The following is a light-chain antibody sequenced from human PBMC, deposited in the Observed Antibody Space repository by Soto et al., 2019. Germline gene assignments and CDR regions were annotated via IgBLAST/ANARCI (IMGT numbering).Light chain of an antibody. V-gene: IGKV3-20*01. Sequence: EIVLTQSPGTLSLSPGERVTLSCRASQSVSSSYLAWYQQRPGHAPRLLIFDASSRATGIPDRFSASGSGTDFTLTISRLEPEDFAVYYCQQYGGSPYTFGQGTKLEVK. J-gene: IGKJ2*01. CDR2: DAS. CDR1: QSVSSSY. CDR3: QQYGGSPYT.